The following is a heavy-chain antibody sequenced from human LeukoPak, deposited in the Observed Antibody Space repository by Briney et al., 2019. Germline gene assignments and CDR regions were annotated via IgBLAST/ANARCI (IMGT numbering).Heavy chain of an antibody. Sequence: ASVKVSCKASGYTFTGYYMHWVRQAPGQGLEWMGWINPNSGGTNYAQRFQGWVTMTRDTSISTAYMELSRLRSDDTAVYYCAREKDSSSGDAFDIWVQGTMVTVSS. V-gene: IGHV1-2*04. CDR2: INPNSGGT. CDR3: AREKDSSSGDAFDI. D-gene: IGHD6-13*01. CDR1: GYTFTGYY. J-gene: IGHJ3*02.